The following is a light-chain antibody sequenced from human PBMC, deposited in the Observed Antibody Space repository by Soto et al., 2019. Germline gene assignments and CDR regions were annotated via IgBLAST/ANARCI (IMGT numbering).Light chain of an antibody. CDR1: QGIRSW. CDR3: QQSDTFPAT. Sequence: DIQMTQSPSSVSASVGDRVTITCRASQGIRSWLAWYQQKPGKAPKLLISSASTLQSGVPSRFSGSGYGTDFTLTISCLQPEDFATYYCQQSDTFPATFGGGTRVEIK. CDR2: SAS. V-gene: IGKV1D-12*01. J-gene: IGKJ4*01.